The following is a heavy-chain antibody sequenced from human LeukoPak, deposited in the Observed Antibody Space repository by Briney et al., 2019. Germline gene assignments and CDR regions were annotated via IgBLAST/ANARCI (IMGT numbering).Heavy chain of an antibody. Sequence: GASVKVSCKASGYTFTSYYMHWVRQAPGQGLEWMGIINPSGGSTSYAQKFQGRVTMTRDMSTSTVYMELSSLRSEDTAVYYCARDSGSYWFDYWGQGTLVTVSS. CDR2: INPSGGST. CDR1: GYTFTSYY. V-gene: IGHV1-46*01. CDR3: ARDSGSYWFDY. J-gene: IGHJ4*02. D-gene: IGHD1-26*01.